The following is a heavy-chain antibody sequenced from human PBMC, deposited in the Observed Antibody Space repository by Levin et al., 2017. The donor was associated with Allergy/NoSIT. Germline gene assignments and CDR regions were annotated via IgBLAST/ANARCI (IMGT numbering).Heavy chain of an antibody. CDR1: GGSIRNSGHY. Sequence: LSQTLSLPCTVSGGSIRNSGHYWGWIRQPPGKGLEWIGSIYHSGTTYYNASLKSRVTISVDTSKNQFSLKLRSVTAADTAMYYCARSGGTDLDWFDPWGQGTLITVSS. J-gene: IGHJ5*02. CDR2: IYHSGTT. D-gene: IGHD2-15*01. V-gene: IGHV4-39*01. CDR3: ARSGGTDLDWFDP.